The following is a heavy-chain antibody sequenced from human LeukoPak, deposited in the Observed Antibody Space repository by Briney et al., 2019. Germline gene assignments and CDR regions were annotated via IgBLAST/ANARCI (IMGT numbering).Heavy chain of an antibody. CDR1: GGSISTRSYC. CDR2: FYYSGST. D-gene: IGHD1-1*01. J-gene: IGHJ5*02. V-gene: IGHV4-39*01. Sequence: PSETLSLPCTVSGGSISTRSYCWGWIRQPPGKGLEWIGSFYYSGSTYYNPPLRSRVTISVDTSKTQFSLEVSSVTAADTAVYYCAASKLEPRGWFDPWGQGILVTVSS. CDR3: AASKLEPRGWFDP.